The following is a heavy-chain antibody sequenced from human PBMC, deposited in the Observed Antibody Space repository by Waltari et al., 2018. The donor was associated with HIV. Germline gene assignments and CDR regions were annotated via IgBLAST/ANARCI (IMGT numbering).Heavy chain of an antibody. V-gene: IGHV3-43D*03. CDR2: ISLDVGTN. CDR1: GFTFDDYA. CDR3: STYGDSEAFDI. D-gene: IGHD4-17*01. Sequence: EVQLVESGGVVVQPGGSVRLSCAASGFTFDDYAMHWVRQGPGEALEWVTLISLDVGTNYYADAVKGRYTIPRDNSKNALYLQMNSLRAEDTAVYECSTYGDSEAFDIWGQGTMVTVSS. J-gene: IGHJ3*02.